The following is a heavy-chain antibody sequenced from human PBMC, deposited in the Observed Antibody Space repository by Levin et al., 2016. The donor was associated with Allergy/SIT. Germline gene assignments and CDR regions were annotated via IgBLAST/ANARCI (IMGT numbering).Heavy chain of an antibody. V-gene: IGHV3-74*01. Sequence: GESLKISCAASGFTFSSYWMHWVRQAPGKGLVWVSRINSDGSSTSYADSVKGRFTISRDNAKNTLYLQMNSLRAEDTAVYYCARDRTAVAGYYYYGMDVWGQGTTVTVSS. CDR2: INSDGSST. CDR1: GFTFSSYW. D-gene: IGHD6-19*01. J-gene: IGHJ6*02. CDR3: ARDRTAVAGYYYYGMDV.